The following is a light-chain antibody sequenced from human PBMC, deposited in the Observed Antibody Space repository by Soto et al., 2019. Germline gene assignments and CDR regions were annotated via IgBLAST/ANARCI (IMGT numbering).Light chain of an antibody. CDR3: QQYNNWPLT. CDR1: QSVGSY. CDR2: NTS. Sequence: EILLTQSPSTLPLSPGERATLSCRASQSVGSYLAWYQQKPGQAPRLLIFNTSNRATGIPARFSGSGSGTDFTLTISGLEPEDFEVYYCQQYNNWPLTFGGGTKVDIK. V-gene: IGKV3-11*01. J-gene: IGKJ4*01.